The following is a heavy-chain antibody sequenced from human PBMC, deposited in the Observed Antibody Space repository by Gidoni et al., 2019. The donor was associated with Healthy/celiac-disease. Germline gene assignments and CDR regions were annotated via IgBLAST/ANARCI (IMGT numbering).Heavy chain of an antibody. D-gene: IGHD6-19*01. CDR1: GFTFDAYT. V-gene: IGHV3-43*01. CDR3: AKDIRHSSGWSTFDY. J-gene: IGHJ4*02. Sequence: EVQLVESGGVVVQPGGSLRLSCAASGFTFDAYTMHWVRQAPGKGLEWVSLISWDGGSTYYADSVKGRFTISRDNSKNSLYLQMNSLRTEDTALYYCAKDIRHSSGWSTFDYWGQGTLVTVSS. CDR2: ISWDGGST.